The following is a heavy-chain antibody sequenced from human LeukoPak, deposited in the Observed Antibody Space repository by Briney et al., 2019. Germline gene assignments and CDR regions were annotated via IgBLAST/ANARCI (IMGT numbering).Heavy chain of an antibody. J-gene: IGHJ3*02. CDR2: INPKSGGT. CDR1: VYTFTVYY. V-gene: IGHV1-2*02. D-gene: IGHD2-15*01. CDR3: ARDAHCSGGTCARGAFDI. Sequence: ASVTVSCKASVYTFTVYYMHWVRQVPGQGLEWMEWINPKSGGTNYEQKFQGGVTITSDTSISTAYMELSRLRSDDTAVYYCARDAHCSGGTCARGAFDIWGQGTMVTVSS.